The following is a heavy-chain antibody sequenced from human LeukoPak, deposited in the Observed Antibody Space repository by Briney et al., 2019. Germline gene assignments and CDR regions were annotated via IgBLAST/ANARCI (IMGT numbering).Heavy chain of an antibody. V-gene: IGHV3-23*01. D-gene: IGHD6-13*01. J-gene: IGHJ4*02. CDR3: AKRLDSSSSWYYFDY. CDR1: GFTFSNYA. Sequence: GGSLRLSCAASGFTFSNYAMNWVRQAPGKGLEWVSTITYSGGNIYYADSVKGRFTISRDNSKNTLYLQMNSLRAEDTALYYCAKRLDSSSSWYYFDYWGQGTLVTGSS. CDR2: ITYSGGNI.